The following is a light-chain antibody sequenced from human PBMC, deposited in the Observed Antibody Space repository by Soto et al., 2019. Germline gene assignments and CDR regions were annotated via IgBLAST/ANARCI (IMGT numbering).Light chain of an antibody. CDR2: KAS. V-gene: IGKV1-5*03. CDR1: QTISSW. Sequence: DTPMTQSPSSLSASVGDRVTNTCRASQTISSWLAWYQQKPGKAPKLLIYKASTLKSGVPSRFSGSGSGAEYTLTISSLQPDDFATYYCQHYNSYSEAFGQGTKVDI. J-gene: IGKJ1*01. CDR3: QHYNSYSEA.